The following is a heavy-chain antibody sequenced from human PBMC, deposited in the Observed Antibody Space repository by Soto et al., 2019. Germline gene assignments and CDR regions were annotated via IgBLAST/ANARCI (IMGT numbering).Heavy chain of an antibody. V-gene: IGHV5-51*01. J-gene: IGHJ4*02. CDR2: IFPGDSDT. Sequence: PGESLKISCQGSGYGFGAYWIGWGRQMPGKGLEWMGIIFPGDSDTRYRPSSQGEVTISVEKSIKTAYLQWSSLKTSDTAMYLWARGGIIGPTHDYWGQGTQVTGSP. CDR3: ARGGIIGPTHDY. D-gene: IGHD2-21*01. CDR1: GYGFGAYW.